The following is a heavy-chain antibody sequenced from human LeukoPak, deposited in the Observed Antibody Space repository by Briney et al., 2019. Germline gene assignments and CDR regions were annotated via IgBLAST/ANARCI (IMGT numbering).Heavy chain of an antibody. D-gene: IGHD3-16*01. CDR2: IYTTGKT. J-gene: IGHJ4*02. Sequence: PSETLSLTCTVTSGSINSYYWGWVRQPAGRGLEWIGRIYTTGKTDYNPSLKSRLTMSVDTSKRRFSLNLTSVTAADTAIYFCARHGYTASHYFLDFWSQGKLVTVSS. CDR1: SGSINSYY. V-gene: IGHV4-4*07. CDR3: ARHGYTASHYFLDF.